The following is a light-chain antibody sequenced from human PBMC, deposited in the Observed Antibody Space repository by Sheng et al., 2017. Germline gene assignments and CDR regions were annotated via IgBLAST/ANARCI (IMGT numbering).Light chain of an antibody. CDR1: QNINRW. J-gene: IGKJ2*01. V-gene: IGKV1-5*03. Sequence: DIQVTQSPSTLSASVGDTVTITCQASQNINRWLAWYQQKPGHAPTVLIYKATTLENGVPSRFSGSGFGTDFTLTITSLQPDDFATYYCQYYDTYSPAYTFGQGTRLEI. CDR3: QYYDTYSPAYT. CDR2: KAT.